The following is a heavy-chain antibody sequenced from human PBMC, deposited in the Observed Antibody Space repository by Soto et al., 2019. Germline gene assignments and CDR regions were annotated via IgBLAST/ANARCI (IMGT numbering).Heavy chain of an antibody. CDR3: ARDQCSSTSCYGENYYYYYYMDV. Sequence: GGSLRLSCAASGFTFSSYSMNWVRQAPGKGLEWVSSISSSSSYIYYADSVKGRFTISRDNAKNSLYLQMNSLRAEDTAVYYCARDQCSSTSCYGENYYYYYYMDVWGKGTTVTVSS. CDR1: GFTFSSYS. CDR2: ISSSSSYI. J-gene: IGHJ6*03. D-gene: IGHD2-2*01. V-gene: IGHV3-21*01.